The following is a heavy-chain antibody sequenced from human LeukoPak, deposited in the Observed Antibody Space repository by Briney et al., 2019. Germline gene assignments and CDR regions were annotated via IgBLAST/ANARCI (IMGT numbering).Heavy chain of an antibody. Sequence: PGGSLRLSCAASGFTFSTYAMTWVRQAPGKGLEWVANIKQDGSEKYYVDSVKGRFTISRDNAKNSLYLQMNSLRAEDTAAYYCARDWPIVGAGVVYYYMDVWGKGTTVTISS. D-gene: IGHD1-26*01. CDR2: IKQDGSEK. V-gene: IGHV3-7*01. J-gene: IGHJ6*03. CDR3: ARDWPIVGAGVVYYYMDV. CDR1: GFTFSTYA.